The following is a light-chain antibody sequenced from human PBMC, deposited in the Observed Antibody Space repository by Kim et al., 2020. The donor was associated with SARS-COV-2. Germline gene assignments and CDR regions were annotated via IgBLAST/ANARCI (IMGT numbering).Light chain of an antibody. CDR3: QTWDSITVV. Sequence: SVSPGQTASITCSGDKVGDKYACWYQQKPGQAPVLVIYQDNKRPSGIPERFSGSNSGNTATLTISGTQAMDEADYYCQTWDSITVVFGGGTQLTVL. J-gene: IGLJ2*01. CDR1: KVGDKY. CDR2: QDN. V-gene: IGLV3-1*01.